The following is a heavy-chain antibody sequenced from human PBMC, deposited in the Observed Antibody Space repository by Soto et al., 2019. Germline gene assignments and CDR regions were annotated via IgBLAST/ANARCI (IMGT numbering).Heavy chain of an antibody. Sequence: EVQLVESGGGLVKPGGSLRLSCAASGFTFSSYSMNWVRQAPGKGLEWVSSISSSSSYIYYADSVKGRFTISRDNAKNSLYLQMNSLRAEDTAVYYCAGYQDYYYYGMDVWGQGTTVTVSS. J-gene: IGHJ6*02. CDR1: GFTFSSYS. CDR2: ISSSSSYI. D-gene: IGHD3-22*01. CDR3: AGYQDYYYYGMDV. V-gene: IGHV3-21*01.